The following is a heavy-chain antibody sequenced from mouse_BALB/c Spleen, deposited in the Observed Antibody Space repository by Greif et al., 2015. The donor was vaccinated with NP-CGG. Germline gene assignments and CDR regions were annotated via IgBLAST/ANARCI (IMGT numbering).Heavy chain of an antibody. Sequence: DVKLVESGGGLVQPGGYLRLSCATSGFTFTDYYMSWVRQPPGKALEWLGFIRNKANGYTTEYSASVKGRFTISRDNSQSILYLQMNTLRAEDSATYYCARENRARATYYAMDYWGQGTSVTVSS. D-gene: IGHD3-1*01. CDR2: IRNKANGYTT. CDR3: ARENRARATYYAMDY. V-gene: IGHV7-3*02. CDR1: GFTFTDYY. J-gene: IGHJ4*01.